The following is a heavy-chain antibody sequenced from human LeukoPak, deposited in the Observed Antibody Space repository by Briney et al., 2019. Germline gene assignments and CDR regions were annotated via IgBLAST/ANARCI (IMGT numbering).Heavy chain of an antibody. CDR3: ARGSNYVGGLGY. J-gene: IGHJ4*02. CDR2: INPNSGGT. V-gene: IGHV1-2*02. D-gene: IGHD4-11*01. CDR1: GYTFTGYY. Sequence: ASVKVSCKASGYTFTGYYMHWVRQAPGQGLEWMGWINPNSGGTNYAQRFQGRVTMTRDTSISTAYMELSRLRSDDTAVYYCARGSNYVGGLGYWGQGTLVTVSS.